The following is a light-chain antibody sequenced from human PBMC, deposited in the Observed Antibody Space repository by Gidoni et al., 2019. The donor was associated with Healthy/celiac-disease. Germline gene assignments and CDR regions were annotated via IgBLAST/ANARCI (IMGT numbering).Light chain of an antibody. CDR1: QGISSD. CDR3: QQHNSYPLT. Sequence: DIQLTQSPSFLSASVGDRVTITCRASQGISSDLGWYQHKPGKAPKRLIYAASTLQSGVPSRFSGSGSGTEFTLTISSLQPEDFATYYCQQHNSYPLTFXGXTKVEIK. CDR2: AAS. J-gene: IGKJ4*01. V-gene: IGKV1-9*01.